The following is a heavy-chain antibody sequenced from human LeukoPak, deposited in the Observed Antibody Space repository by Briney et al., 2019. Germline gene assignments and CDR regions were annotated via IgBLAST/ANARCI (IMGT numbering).Heavy chain of an antibody. J-gene: IGHJ3*02. D-gene: IGHD4-17*01. Sequence: GGSLRLSCAASGFTFSNAWMSWVRQAPGKGLEWVSVIYSGGSTYYADSVKGRFTISRDNSKNTLYLQMNSLRAEDTAVYYCASDRDDYGDLRRGAFDIWGQGTMVTVSS. CDR1: GFTFSNAW. CDR3: ASDRDDYGDLRRGAFDI. CDR2: IYSGGST. V-gene: IGHV3-53*01.